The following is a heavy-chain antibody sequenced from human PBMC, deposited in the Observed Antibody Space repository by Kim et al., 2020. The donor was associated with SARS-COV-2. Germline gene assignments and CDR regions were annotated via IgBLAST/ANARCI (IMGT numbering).Heavy chain of an antibody. CDR2: IYYSGST. J-gene: IGHJ3*02. CDR3: ARGPCITIFCGASTGGDQIGAFDI. CDR1: GGSISSSSYY. Sequence: SETLSLTCTVSGGSISSSSYYWGWIRQPPGKGLEWIGSIYYSGSTYYNPSLKSRVTISVDTSKNQFSLKLSSVTAADTAVYYCARGPCITIFCGASTGGDQIGAFDILGQGTMVTVSS. V-gene: IGHV4-39*01. D-gene: IGHD3-9*01.